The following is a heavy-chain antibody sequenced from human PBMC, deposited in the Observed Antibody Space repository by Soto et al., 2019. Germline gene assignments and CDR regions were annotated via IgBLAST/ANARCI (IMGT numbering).Heavy chain of an antibody. CDR1: GGPIRSYY. V-gene: IGHV4-59*01. CDR2: IYHTGKT. J-gene: IGHJ4*02. CDR3: ARSAPDLDFDY. Sequence: QVQLQESGPGLVKPSETLSLTCTVSGGPIRSYYWSWIRQTPGKGLECIGFIYHTGKTDYNPSLKRRVSMSLDPSKNQFSLTLTSVTAADTAVYYCARSAPDLDFDYWGQGTLVTVSS.